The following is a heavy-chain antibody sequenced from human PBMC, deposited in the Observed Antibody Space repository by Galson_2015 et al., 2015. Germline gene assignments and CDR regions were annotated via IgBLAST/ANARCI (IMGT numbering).Heavy chain of an antibody. V-gene: IGHV3-7*03. D-gene: IGHD1-14*01. CDR1: GFTFRNYW. CDR2: IKYDESQT. J-gene: IGHJ4*02. CDR3: ARDANRGGEFDY. Sequence: SLRLSCAASGFTFRNYWMVWVRQTPEKGLQWVAKIKYDESQTFYVDSVKGRFTISRDNAENSLDLQLNSLRADDTAVYYCARDANRGGEFDYWGQGALVTVSS.